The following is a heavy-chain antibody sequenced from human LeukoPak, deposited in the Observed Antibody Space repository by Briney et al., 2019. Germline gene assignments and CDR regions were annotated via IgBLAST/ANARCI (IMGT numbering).Heavy chain of an antibody. D-gene: IGHD3-10*01. CDR3: AREQGVISPFDY. CDR1: GYTFTSYY. CDR2: INLSGGST. V-gene: IGHV1-46*01. Sequence: ASVKVSCKASGYTFTSYYMHWVRQAPGQGLEWMGIINLSGGSTSYAQKFQGRVTMTRDPSTSTVYMELSSLRSEDTAVYYYAREQGVISPFDYWGQGTLVTVSS. J-gene: IGHJ4*02.